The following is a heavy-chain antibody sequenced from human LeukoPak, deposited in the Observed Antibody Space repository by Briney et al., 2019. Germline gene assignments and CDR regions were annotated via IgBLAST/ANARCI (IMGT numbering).Heavy chain of an antibody. Sequence: SVKVSCKASGGTFSSYAISWVRQAPGQGLEWMGGIIPIFGTANYEQKFQGRVTITTDESTSTAYMGLSSLRSEDTAVYYCASRTWGSGGNWFDPWGQGTLVAVSS. CDR1: GGTFSSYA. V-gene: IGHV1-69*05. CDR2: IIPIFGTA. D-gene: IGHD7-27*01. J-gene: IGHJ5*02. CDR3: ASRTWGSGGNWFDP.